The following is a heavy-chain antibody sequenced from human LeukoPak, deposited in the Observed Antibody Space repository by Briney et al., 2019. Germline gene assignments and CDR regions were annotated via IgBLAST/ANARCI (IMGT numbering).Heavy chain of an antibody. CDR3: ARDLGYYRADY. Sequence: GGSLRLSCAASGFTFSSYWMSWVRQAPGKRLEWVANIKGDGSDNHYVDFVRGRFTISRDNAKNSLYLQMNSLRAEDTAVYYCARDLGYYRADYWGQGTLVTVSS. CDR1: GFTFSSYW. J-gene: IGHJ4*02. D-gene: IGHD1-26*01. CDR2: IKGDGSDN. V-gene: IGHV3-7*04.